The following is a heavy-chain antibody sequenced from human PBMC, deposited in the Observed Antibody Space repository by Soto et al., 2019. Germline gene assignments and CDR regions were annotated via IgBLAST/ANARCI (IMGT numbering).Heavy chain of an antibody. CDR2: IIPILNSP. Sequence: QVQLVQSGAEVKKPGSSVKVSCKASGGTFGSYAITWVRRAPGQGLEWLGGIIPILNSPAYAQKFKAGVVITADEITNTAYMELNSLRFDDTAVYYCAREAPYCTLATCPKFYDMDVWGQGTSVTVAS. CDR3: AREAPYCTLATCPKFYDMDV. CDR1: GGTFGSYA. D-gene: IGHD2-8*01. V-gene: IGHV1-69*01. J-gene: IGHJ6*02.